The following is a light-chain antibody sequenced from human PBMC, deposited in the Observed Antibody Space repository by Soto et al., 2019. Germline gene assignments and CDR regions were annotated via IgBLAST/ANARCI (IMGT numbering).Light chain of an antibody. CDR2: GVS. CDR3: QQYGSSPFT. J-gene: IGKJ3*01. Sequence: EIVLTQSPGTLSLSPGERATLSCRASQSISSSYLAWYQQKPGQAPRLLIYGVSSRATGIPDRFSGSGSGTDFTLTISRLEPEDLAVYYCQQYGSSPFTFGPGTKVDIK. CDR1: QSISSSY. V-gene: IGKV3-20*01.